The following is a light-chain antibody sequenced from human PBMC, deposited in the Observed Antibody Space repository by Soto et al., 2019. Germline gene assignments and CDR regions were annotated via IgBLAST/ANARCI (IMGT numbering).Light chain of an antibody. CDR2: DVT. Sequence: QSALTQPRSVSGSPGQSVTISCTGTSSDVGGYNYVSWYQQHPGKAPKFMIYDVTKRPSGVPDRFSGSKSGNTASLTISGLQAEDEADYYCSSYAGSSTFYVFGTGTKVTVL. CDR3: SSYAGSSTFYV. J-gene: IGLJ1*01. CDR1: SSDVGGYNY. V-gene: IGLV2-11*01.